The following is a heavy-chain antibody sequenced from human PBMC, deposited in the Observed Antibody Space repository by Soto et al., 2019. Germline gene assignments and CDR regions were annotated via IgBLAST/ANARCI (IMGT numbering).Heavy chain of an antibody. CDR2: ISSSAHSK. D-gene: IGHD3-16*01. V-gene: IGHV3-11*01. J-gene: IGHJ5*02. CDR1: GFTFSDYY. Sequence: QVQLVESGGGLVKPGGSLRLSCATSGFTFSDYYITWIRQAPGGGLEWVSYISSSAHSKQYADSVKGRFTISRDNAKNSVFLEMNSLRVEDTAVYYCASGALWELAWFDPWGQGTLVTVSS. CDR3: ASGALWELAWFDP.